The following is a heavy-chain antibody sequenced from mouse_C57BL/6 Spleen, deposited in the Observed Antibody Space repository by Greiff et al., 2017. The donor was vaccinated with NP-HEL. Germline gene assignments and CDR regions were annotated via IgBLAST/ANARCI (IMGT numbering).Heavy chain of an antibody. CDR3: TKGEGYDYDAAYFDY. V-gene: IGHV5-9-1*02. CDR2: ISSGGDYI. Sequence: EVKVVESGEGLVKPGGSLKLSCAASGFTFSSYAMSWVRQTPEKRLEWVAYISSGGDYIYYADTVKGRFTISRDNARNTLYLQMSSLKSEDTAMYYCTKGEGYDYDAAYFDYWGQGTTLTVSS. D-gene: IGHD2-4*01. CDR1: GFTFSSYA. J-gene: IGHJ2*01.